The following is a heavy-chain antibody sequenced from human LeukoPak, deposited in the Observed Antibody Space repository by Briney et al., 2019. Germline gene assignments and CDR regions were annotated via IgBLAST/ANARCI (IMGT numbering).Heavy chain of an antibody. D-gene: IGHD3-9*01. Sequence: GASVKVSCKASGYTFTSYGISWVRQAPGQGLEWMGWISAYNGNTNYAQKLQGRVTMTTDTSTSTAYMELRSLRSDDTAVYYCARRDWGLTGYSYYFDYWGQGTLVTVSS. V-gene: IGHV1-18*01. CDR1: GYTFTSYG. CDR3: ARRDWGLTGYSYYFDY. J-gene: IGHJ4*02. CDR2: ISAYNGNT.